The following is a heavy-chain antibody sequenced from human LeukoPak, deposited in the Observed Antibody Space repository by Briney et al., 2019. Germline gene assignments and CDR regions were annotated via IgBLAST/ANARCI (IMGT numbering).Heavy chain of an antibody. D-gene: IGHD6-13*01. Sequence: GSGPTLVKPTQTLTLTCTFSGFSLSSSGVGVGWIRQPPGKALEWLAHIYWNDDKYYSTSLRSRLTIAKDTSKNQVVLSMTDVDSVDIATYYCAHLVGSGWYYYDYWGQGTLVTVSS. CDR1: GFSLSSSGVG. CDR3: AHLVGSGWYYYDY. J-gene: IGHJ4*02. CDR2: IYWNDDK. V-gene: IGHV2-5*01.